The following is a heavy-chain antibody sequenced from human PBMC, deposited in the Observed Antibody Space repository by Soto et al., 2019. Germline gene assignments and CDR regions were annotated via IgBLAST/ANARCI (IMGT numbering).Heavy chain of an antibody. J-gene: IGHJ6*02. CDR3: AGQIYYDPAEGGMDV. Sequence: SETLSLTCTVSGGSISSGGYYWSWIRQHPGKGLEWIGYIYYSGSTYYNPSLKSRVTISVDTSKNQFSLKLSSVTAADTAVYYCAGQIYYDPAEGGMDVWGQGTTVTVSS. CDR2: IYYSGST. V-gene: IGHV4-31*03. D-gene: IGHD3-22*01. CDR1: GGSISSGGYY.